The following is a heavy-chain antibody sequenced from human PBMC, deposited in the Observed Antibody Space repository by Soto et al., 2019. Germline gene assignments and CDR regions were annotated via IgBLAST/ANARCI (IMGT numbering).Heavy chain of an antibody. CDR1: GGTFSSYA. D-gene: IGHD2-21*02. V-gene: IGHV1-69*06. CDR2: IIPIFGTA. CDR3: ARPIAYCGGDCYSPFDY. J-gene: IGHJ4*02. Sequence: QVQLVQSGAEVKKPGSSVKVSCKASGGTFSSYAISWVRQAPGQGLEWMGGIIPIFGTANYAQKFQGRVTITADKSTSTAYMELSSLSSEDTAVYYCARPIAYCGGDCYSPFDYWGQGALVTVSS.